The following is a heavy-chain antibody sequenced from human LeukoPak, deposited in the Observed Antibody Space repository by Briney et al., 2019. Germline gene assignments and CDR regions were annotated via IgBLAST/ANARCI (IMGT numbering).Heavy chain of an antibody. D-gene: IGHD2-21*01. V-gene: IGHV4-39*01. CDR1: DGSISSSNYY. J-gene: IGHJ4*02. Sequence: PSETLSLTCTVSDGSISSSNYYWGWIRQPPGKGLEWIGSIYYSGSTYQNPSLKSRATISGDTSKNQYSMKLSSVTAADTAVYYCARSLGLVNFDYWGQGTLVTVSS. CDR2: IYYSGST. CDR3: ARSLGLVNFDY.